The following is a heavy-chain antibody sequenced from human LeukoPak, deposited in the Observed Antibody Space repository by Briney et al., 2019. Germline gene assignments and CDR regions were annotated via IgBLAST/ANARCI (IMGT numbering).Heavy chain of an antibody. CDR1: GGSIDSAAW. CDR3: ARGPTTVTRAFDY. J-gene: IGHJ4*02. Sequence: SGTLSLTCNVSGGSIDSAAWWNWVRQPPGKQLEWIGEIYHTGNANYDPSLKSRVTISIDKSKNQFSLTLSSVTAADTAVYYCARGPTTVTRAFDYRGQGTLVTVSS. CDR2: IYHTGNA. V-gene: IGHV4/OR15-8*02. D-gene: IGHD4-17*01.